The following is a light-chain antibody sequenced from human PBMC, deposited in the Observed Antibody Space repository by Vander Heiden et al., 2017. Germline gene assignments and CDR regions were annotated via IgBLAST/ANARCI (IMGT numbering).Light chain of an antibody. V-gene: IGKV3-11*01. CDR3: QQRSTCPPIT. CDR2: DAS. Sequence: IVLTQSPATLSLSPGERATLSCRASQSVRSYLAWYQQKPGQAPRLLIYDASNRATGIPARFSGSVSGTDFTLTISSLGPEDFAVYYCQQRSTCPPITFGQGTRLEIK. J-gene: IGKJ5*01. CDR1: QSVRSY.